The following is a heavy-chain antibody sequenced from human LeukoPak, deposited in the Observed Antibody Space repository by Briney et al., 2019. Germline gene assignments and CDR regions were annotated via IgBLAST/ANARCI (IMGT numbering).Heavy chain of an antibody. D-gene: IGHD1-26*01. CDR3: AKPSRSYSPLDY. Sequence: PGGSLRLSCAASGFTFTDYGMHWVRQAPGKGLEWVALIRNDGSDKYYADFVKGRFTISRDKSTNTLYLQMNSLRAEDTAVYYCAKPSRSYSPLDYWGQGTLVTVSS. CDR1: GFTFTDYG. J-gene: IGHJ4*02. V-gene: IGHV3-30*02. CDR2: IRNDGSDK.